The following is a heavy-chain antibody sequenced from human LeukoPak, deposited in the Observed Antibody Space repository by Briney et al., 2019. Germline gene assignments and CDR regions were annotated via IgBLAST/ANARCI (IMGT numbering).Heavy chain of an antibody. CDR1: GFTFSSYA. D-gene: IGHD6-13*01. CDR3: ARDRLRQVFIAAAGTEPSGYFDY. V-gene: IGHV3-23*01. J-gene: IGHJ4*02. Sequence: GGSLRLSCAASGFTFSSYAMSWVRQAPGKGLEWVSAISGSGGSTYYADSVKGRFTISRDNSKNTLYLQMNSLRAEDTAVYYCARDRLRQVFIAAAGTEPSGYFDYWGQGTLVTVSS. CDR2: ISGSGGST.